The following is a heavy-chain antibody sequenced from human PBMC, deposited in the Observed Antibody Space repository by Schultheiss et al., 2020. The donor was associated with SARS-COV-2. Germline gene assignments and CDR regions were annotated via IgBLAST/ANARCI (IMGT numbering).Heavy chain of an antibody. Sequence: GGSLRLSCVASAFTFSNYWMYWVRQAPGKGLVWVSRINSDGSSISYADSVKGRFTISRDNAKNSLYLQMNSLRAEDTAVYYCAREGEMATRGLDYWGQGTLVTVSS. J-gene: IGHJ4*02. CDR2: INSDGSSI. D-gene: IGHD5-24*01. CDR3: AREGEMATRGLDY. V-gene: IGHV3-74*01. CDR1: AFTFSNYW.